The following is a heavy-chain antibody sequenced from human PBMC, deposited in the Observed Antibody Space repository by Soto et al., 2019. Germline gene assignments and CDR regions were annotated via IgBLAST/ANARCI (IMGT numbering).Heavy chain of an antibody. J-gene: IGHJ4*02. D-gene: IGHD3-16*02. V-gene: IGHV4-61*01. CDR3: ARKRTVKDFDY. CDR1: GGSVSSGSYY. CDR2: IYYSGST. Sequence: QVQLQESGPGLVKPSETLSLTCTVSGGSVSSGSYYWSWIRQPPGKGLEWIGYIYYSGSTNYNPSLKSRVTISVDTSKNQFSLKLSSVTAADTAVYYCARKRTVKDFDYWGQGTLVTVSS.